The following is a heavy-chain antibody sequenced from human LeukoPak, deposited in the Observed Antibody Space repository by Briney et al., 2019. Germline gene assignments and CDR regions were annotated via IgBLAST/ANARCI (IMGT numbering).Heavy chain of an antibody. J-gene: IGHJ4*02. D-gene: IGHD6-13*01. V-gene: IGHV4-59*01. Sequence: SEPVSLTCTVSGGSISSYYWSWIRQPPGKGLEWIGYIYYSGSTNYNPSLKSRVNISVDTSKNQLSLKLSSVTAADTAVYYCARGGLEGIPAAFDYWGQGTLVTAST. CDR1: GGSISSYY. CDR3: ARGGLEGIPAAFDY. CDR2: IYYSGST.